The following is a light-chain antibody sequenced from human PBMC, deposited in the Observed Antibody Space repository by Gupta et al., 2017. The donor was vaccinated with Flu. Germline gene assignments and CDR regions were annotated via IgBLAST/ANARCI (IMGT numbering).Light chain of an antibody. V-gene: IGKV1-39*01. CDR2: AAS. Sequence: PSSLSASVGDRVTITCRARQSIASHINWYQQKSGEAPILLIYAASKLQSGVPSRYDGSGSGTDFTLTINSRQPEDFATYYSQQRYSTPRTFGRGTKVEIK. CDR1: QSIASH. J-gene: IGKJ4*02. CDR3: QQRYSTPRT.